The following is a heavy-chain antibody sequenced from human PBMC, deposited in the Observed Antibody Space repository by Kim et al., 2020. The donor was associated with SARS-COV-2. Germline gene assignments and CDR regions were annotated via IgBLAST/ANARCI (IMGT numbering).Heavy chain of an antibody. D-gene: IGHD6-19*01. V-gene: IGHV3-23*01. J-gene: IGHJ6*02. CDR1: GFTFSSYA. CDR3: AKDLTPRGWAPYYYYYGMDV. CDR2: ISGSGGST. Sequence: GGSLRLSCAASGFTFSSYAMSWVRQAPGKGLEWVSAISGSGGSTYYADSVKGRFTISRDNSKNTLYLQMNSLRAEDTAVYYCAKDLTPRGWAPYYYYYGMDVWGQGTTVTVSS.